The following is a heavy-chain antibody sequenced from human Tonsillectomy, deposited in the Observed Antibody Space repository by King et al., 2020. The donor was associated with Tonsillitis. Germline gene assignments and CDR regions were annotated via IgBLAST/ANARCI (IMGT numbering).Heavy chain of an antibody. CDR1: GYTFTSYG. V-gene: IGHV1-18*01. D-gene: IGHD3-22*01. J-gene: IGHJ4*02. CDR3: ARVGTYYYDSSPGIYFDY. CDR2: ISAYNGNT. Sequence: VQLVESGAEVKKPGASEKVSCKASGYTFTSYGISWVRQAPGQGLEWMGWISAYNGNTNYAQKLQGRVTMTTDTSTSTAYMELRSLRSDDTAVYYCARVGTYYYDSSPGIYFDYWGQGTLVTVSS.